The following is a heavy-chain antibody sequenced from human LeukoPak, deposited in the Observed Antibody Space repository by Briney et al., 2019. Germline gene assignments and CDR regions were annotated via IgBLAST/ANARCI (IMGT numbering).Heavy chain of an antibody. CDR3: ARHRGGSETPGDRFDP. V-gene: IGHV4-39*01. CDR1: GGSISSSSYY. Sequence: SETLSLTCTVSGGSISSSSYYWGWIRQPPGKGLEWIGSIYYSGSTYYNPSLKSRVTISVDTSKNQFSLKLSSVTAADTAVYYCARHRGGSETPGDRFDPWGQGTLVTVSS. CDR2: IYYSGST. J-gene: IGHJ5*02. D-gene: IGHD3-10*01.